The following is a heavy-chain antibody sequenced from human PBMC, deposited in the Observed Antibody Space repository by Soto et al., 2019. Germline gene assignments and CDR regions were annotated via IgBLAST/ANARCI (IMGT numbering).Heavy chain of an antibody. V-gene: IGHV3-23*01. Sequence: SLRLSCAASGFTFSNYGMSWVRQAPGKGLEWVSSITGDAGTTFYADSVKGRFTISRDNAKSTVYLQMNSLRAEDTAVYYCARETRYCSGDNCYSAPLYWGQGTLVTVSS. D-gene: IGHD2-15*01. J-gene: IGHJ4*02. CDR2: ITGDAGTT. CDR3: ARETRYCSGDNCYSAPLY. CDR1: GFTFSNYG.